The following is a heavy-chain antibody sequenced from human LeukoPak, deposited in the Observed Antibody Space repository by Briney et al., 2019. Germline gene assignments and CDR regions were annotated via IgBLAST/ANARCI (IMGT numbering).Heavy chain of an antibody. V-gene: IGHV1-69*04. CDR1: GYTFTNYG. J-gene: IGHJ4*02. CDR2: ILPTVDIT. CDR3: VTIDFFGSGSQLDY. Sequence: SVKVSCKASGYTFTNYGVSWVRQAPGQGLEWMGRILPTVDITNYAQKFQGRLSITADTSTSTAYVELRSLRSEDTAVYFCVTIDFFGSGSQLDYWGQGALVTVSS. D-gene: IGHD3-10*01.